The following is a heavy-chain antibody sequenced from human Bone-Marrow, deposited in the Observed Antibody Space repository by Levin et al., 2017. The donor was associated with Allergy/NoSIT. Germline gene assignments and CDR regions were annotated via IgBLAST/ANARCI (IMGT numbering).Heavy chain of an antibody. D-gene: IGHD4-17*01. CDR3: VKDRTAFGDYYFDS. CDR2: ISNDGGNE. V-gene: IGHV3-30*04. CDR1: GFPFRNYA. Sequence: LSLTCAASGFPFRNYAMHWVRQAPGKGLEWLAVISNDGGNEHYADSVKGRFIISRDNSKNTLYLQMNSLIPADSSLYYCVKDRTAFGDYYFDSWGQGTLVTVSS. J-gene: IGHJ4*02.